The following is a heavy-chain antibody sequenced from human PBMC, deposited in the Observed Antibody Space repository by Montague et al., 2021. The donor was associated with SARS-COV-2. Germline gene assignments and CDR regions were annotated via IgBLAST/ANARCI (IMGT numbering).Heavy chain of an antibody. V-gene: IGHV2-70*04. CDR1: GFSLSTSGLR. CDR3: ARYYYDILTAYYNAFDY. J-gene: IGHJ4*02. CDR2: IDWDDDK. Sequence: PALVKPTQTLTLTCTFSGFSLSTSGLRASWIRQPPGKALEWLARIDWDDDKFYSTSLKTRLTISTDTSKNQVVLTMTNMDPVDTATYYCARYYYDILTAYYNAFDYWGQGTLVTVSS. D-gene: IGHD3-9*01.